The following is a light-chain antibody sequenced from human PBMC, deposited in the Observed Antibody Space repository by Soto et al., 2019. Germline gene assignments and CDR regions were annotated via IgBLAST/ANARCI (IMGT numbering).Light chain of an antibody. CDR1: ESVSTSY. CDR2: GAS. CDR3: QHYGTSAL. J-gene: IGKJ3*01. V-gene: IGKV3-20*01. Sequence: EIVLTQSPGTLSLSPGERATLSCRASESVSTSYLAWYQQKPGQAPRLLIYGASGRATGIPDRFSVSAAGSDFTLTISRLEPEVFVLYYWQHYGTSALFGPGTKVDIK.